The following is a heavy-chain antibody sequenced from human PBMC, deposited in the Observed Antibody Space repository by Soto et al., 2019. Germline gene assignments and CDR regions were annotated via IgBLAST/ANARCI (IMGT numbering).Heavy chain of an antibody. J-gene: IGHJ4*02. V-gene: IGHV2-5*02. CDR1: GFSLRTSGVG. CDR2: IYWDDGK. CDR3: AHPTTGGFYFDY. D-gene: IGHD4-17*01. Sequence: QITLKESGPTLVKPTQTLTLTCTFSGFSLRTSGVGVGWIRQPPGKALEWLALIYWDDGKRDSPSLKSRLTITNANSNNQVVLSMTNMDPVDTATSSCAHPTTGGFYFDYWGQGTLVTVSS.